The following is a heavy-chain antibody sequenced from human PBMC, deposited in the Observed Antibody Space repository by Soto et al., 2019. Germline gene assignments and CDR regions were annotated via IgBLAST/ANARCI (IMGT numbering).Heavy chain of an antibody. CDR2: IDPSDSYT. CDR1: GYSFISYW. CDR3: ARYYYDSSGYIWIPDDAFDI. Sequence: PGESLKISCKGSGYSFISYWIGWVRQMPGKGLEWMGRIDPSDSYTNYSPSFQGHVTISADKSISTAYLQWSSLKASDTAMYYCARYYYDSSGYIWIPDDAFDIWGQGTMVTVSS. J-gene: IGHJ3*02. V-gene: IGHV5-10-1*01. D-gene: IGHD3-22*01.